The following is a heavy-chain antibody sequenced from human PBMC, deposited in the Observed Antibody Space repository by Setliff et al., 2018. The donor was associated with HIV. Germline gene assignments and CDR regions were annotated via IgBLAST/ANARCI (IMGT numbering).Heavy chain of an antibody. Sequence: SETLSLTCAVSGFPFTSGYYWGWIRQPPGKGLEWIGSGYHTGSTAYNPSLSSRLTISVDTSKNQVSLRLSSVTAADTGVYYCARHRDPPGSSWIFYYYYMDLWGAGTTVTVSS. V-gene: IGHV4-38-2*01. CDR2: GYHTGST. J-gene: IGHJ6*03. CDR3: ARHRDPPGSSWIFYYYYMDL. D-gene: IGHD6-13*01. CDR1: GFPFTSGYY.